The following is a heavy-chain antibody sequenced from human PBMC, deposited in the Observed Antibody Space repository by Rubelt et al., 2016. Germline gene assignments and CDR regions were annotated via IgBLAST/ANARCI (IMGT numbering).Heavy chain of an antibody. Sequence: HLQLQESGPGLVKPSETLSLTCTVSGGSISSSNYYWGWIRQPPGKGLEWIGSIYYSGSTYYHPDPKERVTISVDTSKKQFSRKLGSVTAADTAVDYCARHEQQPGLLFDYWGQGTLVTVSS. J-gene: IGHJ4*02. V-gene: IGHV4-39*01. D-gene: IGHD6-13*01. CDR1: GGSISSSNYY. CDR2: IYYSGST. CDR3: ARHEQQPGLLFDY.